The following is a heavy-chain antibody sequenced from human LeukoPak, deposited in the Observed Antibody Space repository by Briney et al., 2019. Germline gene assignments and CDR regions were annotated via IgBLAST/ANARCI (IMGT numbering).Heavy chain of an antibody. D-gene: IGHD4-23*01. J-gene: IGHJ6*02. CDR1: GFNFDEYA. CDR2: ISGDGGST. CDR3: ASVVTPGYYYYGMDV. Sequence: GGSLRLSCAAPGFNFDEYAMHWVRQAPGKGLEWVSLISGDGGSTYYADSVKGRFTISRDNSKNSLYLQMNSLRTEDTALYYCASVVTPGYYYYGMDVWGQGTTVTVSS. V-gene: IGHV3-43*02.